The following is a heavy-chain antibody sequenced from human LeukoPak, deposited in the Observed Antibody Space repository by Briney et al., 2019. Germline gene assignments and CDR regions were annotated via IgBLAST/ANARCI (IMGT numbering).Heavy chain of an antibody. CDR2: IKQDGSEK. Sequence: GGSLRLSCAASGFTFSSYAMSWVRQAPGKGLEWVANIKQDGSEKYYVDSVKGRFTISRDNAKNSLYLQMNSLRAEDTAVYYCAAVVVPAAMRGYYYYGMGVWGQGTTVTVSS. D-gene: IGHD2-2*01. CDR1: GFTFSSYA. CDR3: AAVVVPAAMRGYYYYGMGV. V-gene: IGHV3-7*01. J-gene: IGHJ6*02.